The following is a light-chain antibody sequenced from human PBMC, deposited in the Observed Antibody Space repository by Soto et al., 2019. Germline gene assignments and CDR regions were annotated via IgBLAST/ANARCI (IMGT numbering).Light chain of an antibody. CDR1: QSLLHITGETV. V-gene: IGKV2D-29*02. J-gene: IGKJ5*01. Sequence: DVVRTQSPLSLSVAPGKPASISCKSGQSLLHITGETVLFWYLQKPGQSPQLXXYEVSTRVSGVPDRFSGSGSGTDFTLEISRVENDNVGIYYSMQSTQLTPTFGQGTRLEIK. CDR2: EVS. CDR3: MQSTQLTPT.